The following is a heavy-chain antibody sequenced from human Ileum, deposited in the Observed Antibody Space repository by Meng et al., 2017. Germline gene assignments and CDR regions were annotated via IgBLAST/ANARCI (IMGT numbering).Heavy chain of an antibody. D-gene: IGHD6-19*01. Sequence: VESGGCLIHPAESLNRSCAASGFTVSSTYISCARQAPRKGLDWVSVIYAGGTTYYADSVKGRFTISRDDSKNTVFLQMNSLRGEDTAVYYCAGRYSSGWYVDWGQGTLVTVSS. CDR1: GFTVSSTY. CDR3: AGRYSSGWYVD. CDR2: IYAGGTT. V-gene: IGHV3-53*01. J-gene: IGHJ4*02.